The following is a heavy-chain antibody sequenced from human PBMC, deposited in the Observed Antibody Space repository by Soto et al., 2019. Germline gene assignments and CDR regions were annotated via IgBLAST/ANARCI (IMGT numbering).Heavy chain of an antibody. Sequence: QVQLVESGGGVVQPGRSLRLSCAASGFTFSSYGMHWVRQAPGKGLEWVAVIWYDGSNKYYADSVKARFTISRDNSKNTLYLQMNSLRAEDTAVYYCARGPKVEMATIGDYYYGMDVWGQGTTVTVSS. CDR3: ARGPKVEMATIGDYYYGMDV. V-gene: IGHV3-33*01. D-gene: IGHD5-12*01. CDR2: IWYDGSNK. J-gene: IGHJ6*02. CDR1: GFTFSSYG.